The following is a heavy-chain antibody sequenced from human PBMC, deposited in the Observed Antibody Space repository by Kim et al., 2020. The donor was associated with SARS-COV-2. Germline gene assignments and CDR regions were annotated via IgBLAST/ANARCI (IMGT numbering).Heavy chain of an antibody. CDR3: AKDRSSSWYFDY. V-gene: IGHV3-30*18. D-gene: IGHD6-13*01. CDR1: GFTFSDYG. CDR2: ISYDGSHT. J-gene: IGHJ4*02. Sequence: GGSLRLSCAASGFTFSDYGMHWVRQAPGKGLEWVALISYDGSHTYYADSVKGRFTISRDDSKNTLYLQMDSLRTEDTAVYYCAKDRSSSWYFDYWGQGTLVTVSS.